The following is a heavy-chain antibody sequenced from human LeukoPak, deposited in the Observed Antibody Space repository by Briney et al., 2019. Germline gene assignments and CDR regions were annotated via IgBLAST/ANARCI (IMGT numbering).Heavy chain of an antibody. CDR1: GFIFSNYW. CDR3: ARRRDSGSLQHFDY. Sequence: GGSLRLSCEATGFIFSNYWMAWVRQAPGKGLEWVSYISSSGTTIYYADSVKGRFTISRDNAKNSLYLQMNSLRAEDTAVYYCARRRDSGSLQHFDYWGQGTLVTVSS. D-gene: IGHD1-26*01. V-gene: IGHV3-11*01. J-gene: IGHJ4*02. CDR2: ISSSGTTI.